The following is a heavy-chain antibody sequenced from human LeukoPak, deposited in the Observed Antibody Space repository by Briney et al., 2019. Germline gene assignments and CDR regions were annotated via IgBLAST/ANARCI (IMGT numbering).Heavy chain of an antibody. Sequence: GASVKVSCKASGYTFTSYGISWVRQAPGQGLEWMGWISAYNGNTNYAQKLQGRVTMTTDTSTSTAYMELRSLRSDDTAVYYCARDTYSSSWEGLGYWGQGTLVTVSS. J-gene: IGHJ4*02. D-gene: IGHD6-13*01. CDR2: ISAYNGNT. CDR1: GYTFTSYG. CDR3: ARDTYSSSWEGLGY. V-gene: IGHV1-18*01.